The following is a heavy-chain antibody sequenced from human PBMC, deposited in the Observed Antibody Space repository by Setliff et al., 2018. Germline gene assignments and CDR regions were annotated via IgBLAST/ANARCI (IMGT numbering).Heavy chain of an antibody. CDR2: IIHSGST. CDR1: GGSFSGYY. Sequence: SETLSLTCAVYGGSFSGYYWSWIRQPPGRRLEWIGEIIHSGSTNYNPSLKSRVTISMDTSKNQFSLKVSSVTAADTAAYYCARSFSRREKFLLDYWGQGALVTVSS. V-gene: IGHV4-34*12. J-gene: IGHJ4*02. CDR3: ARSFSRREKFLLDY.